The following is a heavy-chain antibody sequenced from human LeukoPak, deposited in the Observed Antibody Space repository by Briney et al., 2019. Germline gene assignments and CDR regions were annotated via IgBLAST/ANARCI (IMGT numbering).Heavy chain of an antibody. D-gene: IGHD6-19*01. CDR1: GGSLSRSSYY. CDR3: ARPASSGWYPFDY. J-gene: IGHJ4*02. CDR2: IYYSGST. V-gene: IGHV4-39*01. Sequence: KTSETLSLTCTVSGGSLSRSSYYWGWIRQPPGKGLEWIGSIYYSGSTYYNPSLKGRVTISIDTPRNQFSLNLSSVTAADMAVYYCARPASSGWYPFDYWGQGTLVTVSS.